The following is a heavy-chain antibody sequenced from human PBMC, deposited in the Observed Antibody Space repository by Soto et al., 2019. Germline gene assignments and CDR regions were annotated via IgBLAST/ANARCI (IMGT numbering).Heavy chain of an antibody. D-gene: IGHD3-10*01. CDR1: GINFSGSS. Sequence: SGRSLRLSCAASGINFSGSSLHWIRQVAGKGPEWIGHIRIRSKNYATSYGASVRGRFTVSRDDSQDTAYLALTSLQTEDTAMNFSARQSNDCCGRWSGGLDVWGQGTTVTVSS. CDR2: IRIRSKNYAT. CDR3: ARQSNDCCGRWSGGLDV. J-gene: IGHJ6*02. V-gene: IGHV3-73*01.